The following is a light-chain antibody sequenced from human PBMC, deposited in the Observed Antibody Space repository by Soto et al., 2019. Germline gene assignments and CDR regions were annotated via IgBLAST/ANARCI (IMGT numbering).Light chain of an antibody. CDR2: AAS. V-gene: IGKV1-17*01. J-gene: IGKJ1*01. CDR1: QGNRLY. Sequence: DLQMTHSPSSLSASVGDSVTITCRATQGNRLYLVWSQQKPRKAPKPQLYAASSLQSGVHSRFSDSGSGTEFNLTIGSLQPEDFETYSCRQHNSYPWTFGQGTKVEIK. CDR3: RQHNSYPWT.